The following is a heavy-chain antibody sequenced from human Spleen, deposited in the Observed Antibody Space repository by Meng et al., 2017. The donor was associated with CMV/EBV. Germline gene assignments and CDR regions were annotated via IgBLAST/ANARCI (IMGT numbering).Heavy chain of an antibody. V-gene: IGHV3-20*01. Sequence: GESLKISCTSSEFTFDDYGMSWVRQAPGKVLEWVSGINWNGGNIGYADSVKGRFTSSRDNAKNSLYLQMTSLSAEDTALYHCARHRYCGGGTCQSNWFDPWGRGTLVTVSS. CDR1: EFTFDDYG. CDR2: INWNGGNI. J-gene: IGHJ5*02. CDR3: ARHRYCGGGTCQSNWFDP. D-gene: IGHD2-15*01.